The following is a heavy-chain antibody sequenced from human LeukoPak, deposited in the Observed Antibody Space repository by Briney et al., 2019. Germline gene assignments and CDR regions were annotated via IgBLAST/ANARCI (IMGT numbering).Heavy chain of an antibody. CDR3: ASSYYDILTGYSNWFDP. V-gene: IGHV4-38-2*02. D-gene: IGHD3-9*01. Sequence: SETLSLTCTVSGYSISSGYYWGWIRQPPGKGLEWIGSIYHSGSTYYNPSLKSRVTISVDTSKNQFSLKLSSVTAADTAVYYCASSYYDILTGYSNWFDPWGQGTLVTVSS. CDR1: GYSISSGYY. J-gene: IGHJ5*02. CDR2: IYHSGST.